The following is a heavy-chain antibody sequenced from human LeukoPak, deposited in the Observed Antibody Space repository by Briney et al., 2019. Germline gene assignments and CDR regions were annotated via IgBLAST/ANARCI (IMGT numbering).Heavy chain of an antibody. CDR1: GFTFSSYS. D-gene: IGHD2-2*02. Sequence: PGGSLRLSCAASGFTFSSYSMNWVRQAPGKGLEWVSYISSSSSTIYYADSVKGRFTISRDNSKNTLYLQMNSLRAEDTAVYYCAKDSSIVPAAISAFDIWGQGTMVTVSS. V-gene: IGHV3-48*01. CDR2: ISSSSSTI. CDR3: AKDSSIVPAAISAFDI. J-gene: IGHJ3*02.